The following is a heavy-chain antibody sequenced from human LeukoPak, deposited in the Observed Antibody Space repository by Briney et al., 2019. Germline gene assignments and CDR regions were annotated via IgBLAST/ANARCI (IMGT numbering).Heavy chain of an antibody. V-gene: IGHV3-74*01. J-gene: IGHJ5*02. D-gene: IGHD6-13*01. CDR1: GFTFSRYW. CDR3: ATLGSGVTATGTSNKFDP. Sequence: GGSLRLSCAASGFTFSRYWMHWVRQPPGKGLVWVSRINTDGTSTRYADSGMGRFTISRDNAKNTLYLQMNSLRAEDTAVYYCATLGSGVTATGTSNKFDPWGRGTLVTVSS. CDR2: INTDGTST.